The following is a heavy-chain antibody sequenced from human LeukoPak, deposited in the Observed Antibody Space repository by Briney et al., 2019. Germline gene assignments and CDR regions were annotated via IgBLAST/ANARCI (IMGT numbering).Heavy chain of an antibody. D-gene: IGHD5-18*01. CDR1: GGSIGSSSYY. V-gene: IGHV4-39*01. J-gene: IGHJ4*02. CDR3: ASWDTAMVSGFDY. CDR2: IYYSGST. Sequence: SETLSLTCTVSGGSIGSSSYYWGWIRQPPGKGLEWIGSIYYSGSTYYNPSLKSRVTISVDTSKNQFSLKLSSVTAADTAVYYCASWDTAMVSGFDYWGQGTLVTVSS.